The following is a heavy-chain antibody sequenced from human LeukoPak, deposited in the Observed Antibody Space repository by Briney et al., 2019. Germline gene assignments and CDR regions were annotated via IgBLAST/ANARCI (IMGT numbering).Heavy chain of an antibody. CDR1: RYTLTSWV. D-gene: IGHD3-10*02. CDR3: ASRCVLFGELSPAAHWFDS. CDR2: ISPNSGGT. J-gene: IGHJ5*01. V-gene: IGHV1-2*02. Sequence: ASVNVSCMPSRYTLTSWVIRWVRQAPGQGLEWMGWISPNSGGTNYAQKFQGRVTMTRDTSISTAYMELSRLRSDDTAVYYCASRCVLFGELSPAAHWFDSWGQGTLVTVSS.